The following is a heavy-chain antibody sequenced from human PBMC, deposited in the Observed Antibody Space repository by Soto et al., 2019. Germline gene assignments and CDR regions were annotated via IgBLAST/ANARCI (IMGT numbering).Heavy chain of an antibody. V-gene: IGHV1-18*01. CDR2: ISAYNGNT. D-gene: IGHD3-9*01. CDR1: GYTFTSYG. Sequence: ASVKVSCKASGYTFTSYGISWVRQAPGQGLEWMGWISAYNGNTNYAQKIQGRVTMTTDTSTSTAYMELRSLRSDDTAVYYCARDGSDYDILTGRSPYGMDVWGQGTTVTVSS. CDR3: ARDGSDYDILTGRSPYGMDV. J-gene: IGHJ6*02.